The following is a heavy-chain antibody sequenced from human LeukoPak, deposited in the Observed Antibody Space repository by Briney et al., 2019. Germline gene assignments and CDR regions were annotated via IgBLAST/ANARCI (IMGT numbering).Heavy chain of an antibody. CDR1: GFTFSSYA. V-gene: IGHV3-64*01. CDR2: ISSNGGST. Sequence: QPGGSLRLSCAAPGFTFSSYAMHWVRQAPGKGLEYVSAISSNGGSTYYANSVKGRFTISRDNSKNTLYLQMGSLRAEDMAVYYCARDGAVAGYNDAFDIWGQGTMVTVSS. J-gene: IGHJ3*02. D-gene: IGHD6-19*01. CDR3: ARDGAVAGYNDAFDI.